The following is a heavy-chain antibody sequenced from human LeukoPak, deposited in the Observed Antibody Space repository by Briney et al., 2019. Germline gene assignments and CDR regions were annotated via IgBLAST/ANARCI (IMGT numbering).Heavy chain of an antibody. CDR1: GYTFTSYY. Sequence: ASVKVSCKASGYTFTSYYMHWVRQAPGQGLEWMGIINPSGGSTSYAQKFQGRVTMTRDTSTSTAYMELRSLRSDDTAVYYCARVRRYSGSYSADWYFDLWGRGTLVTVSS. CDR3: ARVRRYSGSYSADWYFDL. V-gene: IGHV1-46*01. D-gene: IGHD1-26*01. CDR2: INPSGGST. J-gene: IGHJ2*01.